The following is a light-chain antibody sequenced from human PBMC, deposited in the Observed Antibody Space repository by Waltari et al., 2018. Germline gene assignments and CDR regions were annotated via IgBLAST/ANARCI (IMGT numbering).Light chain of an antibody. V-gene: IGKV3-15*01. J-gene: IGKJ1*01. CDR1: QSAGND. CDR2: GAS. Sequence: EIVMTQSPATLSVSPGERATLSCRASQSAGNDLAWYHQAPGQAPRLLIYGASSRATGVPARFSGSGSGTEFTLTITSLQSGDFGIYFCQQYKEWPPWTFGQGTRVDTK. CDR3: QQYKEWPPWT.